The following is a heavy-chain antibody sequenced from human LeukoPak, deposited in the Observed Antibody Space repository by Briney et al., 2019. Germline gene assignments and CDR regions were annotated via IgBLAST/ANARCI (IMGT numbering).Heavy chain of an antibody. CDR1: GYTFTGYY. J-gene: IGHJ6*02. D-gene: IGHD6-19*01. Sequence: ASVKVSCKASGYTFTGYYMHWVRQAPGQGLEWMGWINPNSGGTNYAQKFQGWVTMTRDTSISTAYMELSRLRSDDTAVYYCARGRPSKNPIAVAGPGVYYYGMDVWGQGTTVTVSS. CDR3: ARGRPSKNPIAVAGPGVYYYGMDV. V-gene: IGHV1-2*04. CDR2: INPNSGGT.